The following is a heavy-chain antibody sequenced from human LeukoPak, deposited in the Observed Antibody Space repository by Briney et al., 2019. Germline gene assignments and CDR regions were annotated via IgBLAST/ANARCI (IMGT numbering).Heavy chain of an antibody. Sequence: PGGSLRLSCAASGFTFSNYWMSWVRQAPGKGLEWVANIKQDGSEKYYVDSVKGRFTISRDNAKNSLYLQMNSLRAEDTAVYYCARTKPSPIAAAYFQHWGQGTLVTVSS. V-gene: IGHV3-7*01. D-gene: IGHD6-13*01. J-gene: IGHJ1*01. CDR1: GFTFSNYW. CDR3: ARTKPSPIAAAYFQH. CDR2: IKQDGSEK.